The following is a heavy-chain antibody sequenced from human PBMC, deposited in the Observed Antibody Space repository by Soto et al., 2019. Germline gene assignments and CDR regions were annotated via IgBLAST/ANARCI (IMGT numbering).Heavy chain of an antibody. CDR1: GNTFTSYD. Sequence: ASVKVSCKASGNTFTSYDINWVRQATGHGLEWMGWINPNSGNIGYAQKFQGRVTMTRDTAIRAAYMEVSRLRSDDTAVYYCARGRASGSYYLLDYWGQGTLVTVSS. D-gene: IGHD3-10*01. J-gene: IGHJ4*02. CDR2: INPNSGNI. V-gene: IGHV1-8*01. CDR3: ARGRASGSYYLLDY.